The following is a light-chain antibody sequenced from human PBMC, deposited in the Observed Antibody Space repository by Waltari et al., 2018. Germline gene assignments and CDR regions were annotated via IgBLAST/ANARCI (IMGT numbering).Light chain of an antibody. CDR1: STDVGGYNY. V-gene: IGLV2-14*03. CDR2: AVS. Sequence: QSALTQPASVSGSPGQSITISCTGPSTDVGGYNYVPCYQHHPGNAPKLMIYAVSNRPSGVSNRFSGSKSGNTASLTISGLQAEDEADYYCTSYTSNNTLGFGTGTKVTVL. CDR3: TSYTSNNTLG. J-gene: IGLJ1*01.